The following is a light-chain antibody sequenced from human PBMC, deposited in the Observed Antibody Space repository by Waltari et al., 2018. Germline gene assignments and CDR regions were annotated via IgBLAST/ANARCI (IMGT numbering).Light chain of an antibody. CDR2: HNG. CDR1: NIGSKS. Sequence: SYVLTQPPSVSVAPGKTASITCGGNNIGSKSVHWYQQKQGQAPVLVIFHNGDRPSGIPERFSGSNSGDTATLTITRVEAGDEADYYCQVWDSDTDHFVFGTGTKINVL. CDR3: QVWDSDTDHFV. J-gene: IGLJ1*01. V-gene: IGLV3-21*03.